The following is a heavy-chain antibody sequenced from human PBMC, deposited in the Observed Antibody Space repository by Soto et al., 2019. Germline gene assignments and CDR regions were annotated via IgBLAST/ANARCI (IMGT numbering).Heavy chain of an antibody. D-gene: IGHD3-16*01. CDR3: ASSPGEYYYGMDV. CDR2: ISSSSSYI. J-gene: IGHJ6*02. CDR1: GFTFSSYS. V-gene: IGHV3-21*01. Sequence: GGSLRLSCAASGFTFSSYSMNWVRQVPGKGLEWVSSISSSSSYIYYADSVKGRFTISRDNAKNSLYLQMNSLRAEDTAVYYCASSPGEYYYGMDVWGQGTTVTVSS.